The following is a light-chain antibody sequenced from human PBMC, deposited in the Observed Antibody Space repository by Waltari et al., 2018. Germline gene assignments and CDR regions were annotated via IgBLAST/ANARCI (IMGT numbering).Light chain of an antibody. CDR3: QQYSSLPLT. Sequence: EIVLTQSPGTLSLSPGERATLSCRASQSVSSSSLAWYQQKPGQAPRLLIYGASSRATGIPDRFSGSGSGTEFSLTISRLEPEDFAVYYCQQYSSLPLTFGPGTKVDLK. CDR1: QSVSSSS. CDR2: GAS. V-gene: IGKV3-20*01. J-gene: IGKJ3*01.